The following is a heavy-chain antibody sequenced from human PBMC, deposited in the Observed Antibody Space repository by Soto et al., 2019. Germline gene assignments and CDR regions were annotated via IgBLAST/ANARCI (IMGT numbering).Heavy chain of an antibody. D-gene: IGHD3-22*01. CDR1: GGSISSSIYY. J-gene: IGHJ6*02. V-gene: IGHV4-39*01. CDR2: VYYGGST. CDR3: AGGDYYHSSGYYFYYYTMDV. Sequence: LSLTCTVSGGSISSSIYYWGWIRQPPGKGLEWIGNVYYGGSTYYNPSLKSRGTISVETSKSQFSLKLSSVTAADTAVYYCAGGDYYHSSGYYFYYYTMDVWGQGTTVTVSS.